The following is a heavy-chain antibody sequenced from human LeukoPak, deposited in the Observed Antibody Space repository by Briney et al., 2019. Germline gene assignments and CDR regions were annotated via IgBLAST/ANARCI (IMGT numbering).Heavy chain of an antibody. Sequence: SVKVSCKASGGTFSSYAISWVRQAPGQGLEWMGRIIPILGIANSAQKFQGRVTITADKSTSTAYMELSSLRSEDTAVYYCARMYSSSWKRVDYWGQGTLVTVSS. V-gene: IGHV1-69*04. CDR1: GGTFSSYA. CDR3: ARMYSSSWKRVDY. D-gene: IGHD6-13*01. CDR2: IIPILGIA. J-gene: IGHJ4*02.